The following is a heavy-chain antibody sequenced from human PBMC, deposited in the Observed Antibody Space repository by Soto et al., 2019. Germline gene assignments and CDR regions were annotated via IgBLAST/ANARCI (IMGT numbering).Heavy chain of an antibody. CDR2: IIPIFGTA. J-gene: IGHJ4*02. V-gene: IGHV1-69*13. D-gene: IGHD3-10*01. Sequence: ASVKVSCKASGGTFSSYAISWVRQAPGQGLEWMGGIIPIFGTANYAQKFQGRVTITADESTSTAYMGLSSLRSEDTAVYYCARTTGYGSGSYYAYWGQGTLVTVSS. CDR1: GGTFSSYA. CDR3: ARTTGYGSGSYYAY.